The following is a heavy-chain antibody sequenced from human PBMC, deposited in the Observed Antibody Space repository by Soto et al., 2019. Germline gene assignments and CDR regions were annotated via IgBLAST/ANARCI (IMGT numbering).Heavy chain of an antibody. D-gene: IGHD3-22*01. CDR3: ARSYYDSSGYLDY. CDR2: IYHSGST. V-gene: IGHV4-38-2*01. Sequence: SETLSLTCAVSGYSISSGYYWGWIRQPPGKGLEWIGSIYHSGSTYYNPSLKSRVTISVDTSKNQFSLKLSSVTAADTAVYYCARSYYDSSGYLDYWGQGTLVTVSS. CDR1: GYSISSGYY. J-gene: IGHJ4*02.